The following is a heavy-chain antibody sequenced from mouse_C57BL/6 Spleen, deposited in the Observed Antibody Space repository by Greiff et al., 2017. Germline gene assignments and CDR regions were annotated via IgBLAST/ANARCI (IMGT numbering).Heavy chain of an antibody. CDR1: GYTFTSYW. D-gene: IGHD1-1*02. V-gene: IGHV1-59*01. Sequence: QVQLQQPGAELVRPGPSVKLSCKASGYTFTSYWMHWVKQRPGQGLEWIGVIDPSDSYTNYNQKFKGKATLTVDTSSSTAYMQLSSLTSEDSAVYYCARRDYAYYFDYWGQGTTLTVSS. CDR3: ARRDYAYYFDY. J-gene: IGHJ2*01. CDR2: IDPSDSYT.